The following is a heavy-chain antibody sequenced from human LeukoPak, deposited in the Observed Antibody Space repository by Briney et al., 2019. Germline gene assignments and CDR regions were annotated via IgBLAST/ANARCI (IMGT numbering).Heavy chain of an antibody. CDR3: ANFLGELRANYFDY. V-gene: IGHV3-23*01. Sequence: GGSLRLSCAASGFSFSSYGMSWVRQAPGKGLEWVSAISGSGGSTYYADSVKGRFTISRDNSKNTLYLQMNSLRAEDTAVYYCANFLGELRANYFDYWGQGTLVTVSS. CDR1: GFSFSSYG. CDR2: ISGSGGST. J-gene: IGHJ4*02. D-gene: IGHD3-16*01.